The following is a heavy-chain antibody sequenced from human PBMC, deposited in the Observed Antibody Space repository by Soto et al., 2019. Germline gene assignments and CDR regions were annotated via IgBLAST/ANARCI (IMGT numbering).Heavy chain of an antibody. CDR1: GFTFNSYS. V-gene: IGHV3-21*01. Sequence: PGGSLRPSCAASGFTFNSYSMNWVRPAPGKGLAWVSSISSSGVYIYYADSERGRFTVSRDNAKNSLYLQMNSLIAEDTAVYYCARGYYYDSSGYWSNDAFDIWGQGTMVTV. CDR2: ISSSGVYI. J-gene: IGHJ3*02. CDR3: ARGYYYDSSGYWSNDAFDI. D-gene: IGHD3-22*01.